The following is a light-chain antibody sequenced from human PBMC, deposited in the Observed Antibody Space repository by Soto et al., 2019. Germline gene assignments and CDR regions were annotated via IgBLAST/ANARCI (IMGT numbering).Light chain of an antibody. CDR1: QSVSNNY. V-gene: IGKV3-20*01. J-gene: IGKJ4*01. Sequence: ILLSQSRGTLSLAAGERATLSCRASQSVSNNYLAWYQQKPGQAPRLLIYDASSRATGIPDRFSGGGSGTDFALTISRLEPEDFAVYYCQQFSSYPLTFGGGTKVDIK. CDR2: DAS. CDR3: QQFSSYPLT.